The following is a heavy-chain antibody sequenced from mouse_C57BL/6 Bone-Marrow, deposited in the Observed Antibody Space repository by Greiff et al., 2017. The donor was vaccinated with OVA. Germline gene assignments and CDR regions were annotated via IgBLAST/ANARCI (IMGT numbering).Heavy chain of an antibody. CDR2: IDPENGDT. D-gene: IGHD2-5*01. J-gene: IGHJ4*01. V-gene: IGHV14-4*01. CDR1: GFNIKDDY. CDR3: TTSGPLYYSNRYYAMDY. Sequence: EVQLQESGAELVRPGASVKLSCTASGFNIKDDYMHWVKQRPEQGLEWIGWIDPENGDTEYASKFQGKATITADTSSNTAYLQLSSLTSEDTAVYYCTTSGPLYYSNRYYAMDYWGQGTSVTVSS.